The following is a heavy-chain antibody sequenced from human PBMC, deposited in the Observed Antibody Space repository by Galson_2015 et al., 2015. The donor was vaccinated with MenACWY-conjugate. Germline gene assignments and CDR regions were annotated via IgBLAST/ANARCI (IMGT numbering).Heavy chain of an antibody. J-gene: IGHJ4*02. CDR3: AKDARRYCSAGSCFSEPLDY. Sequence: SLRLSCATSGFTFSNYDMSWVRQVPGKGLEWVSGISASGGTTSDADSVQGRFTISRDNSKTPLYLQMNSLRAEDTAVYYCAKDARRYCSAGSCFSEPLDYWGQGTLVTVSS. CDR1: GFTFSNYD. V-gene: IGHV3-23*01. D-gene: IGHD2-15*01. CDR2: ISASGGTT.